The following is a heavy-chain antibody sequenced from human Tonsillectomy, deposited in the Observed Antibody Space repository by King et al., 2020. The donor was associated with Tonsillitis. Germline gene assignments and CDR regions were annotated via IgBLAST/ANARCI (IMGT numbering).Heavy chain of an antibody. CDR1: GYSFTSYW. D-gene: IGHD3-22*01. J-gene: IGHJ3*02. CDR3: APLRVVYEDSSGYSPFEI. CDR2: IDPSDSYT. V-gene: IGHV5-10-1*03. Sequence: EVQLVESGAEVKKPGESLRISCKGSGYSFTSYWISWVRQMPGKGLEWMGRIDPSDSYTNYSPSFQGHVTISADKSISTAYLQWSSLKASDTAMYYCAPLRVVYEDSSGYSPFEIWGQGTMVTVSS.